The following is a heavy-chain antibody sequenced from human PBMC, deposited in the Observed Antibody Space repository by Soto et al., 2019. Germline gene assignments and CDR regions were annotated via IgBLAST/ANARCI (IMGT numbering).Heavy chain of an antibody. D-gene: IGHD6-13*01. J-gene: IGHJ5*02. CDR3: ARQAVAAAGTNGNCFDP. Sequence: GESLKISCKGSGYSFTSYWISWVRQMPGKGLEWMGRIDPSDSYTNYSPSFQGHVTISADKSISTAYLQWSSLKASDTAMYYCARQAVAAAGTNGNCFDPWGQGTLVTVSS. CDR1: GYSFTSYW. V-gene: IGHV5-10-1*01. CDR2: IDPSDSYT.